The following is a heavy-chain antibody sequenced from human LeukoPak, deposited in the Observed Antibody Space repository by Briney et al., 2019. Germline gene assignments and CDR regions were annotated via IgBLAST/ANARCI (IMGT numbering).Heavy chain of an antibody. CDR3: ARDYPSNVYYYYYYMDV. D-gene: IGHD4-11*01. Sequence: ASVKVSCKASGYTFTSYAMNWVRQAPGQGLEWMGWINTNTGNPTYAQGFTGRFVFSLDTSVSTAYLQISSLKAEDTAVYYCARDYPSNVYYYYYYMDVWGKGTTVTVSS. J-gene: IGHJ6*03. CDR1: GYTFTSYA. V-gene: IGHV7-4-1*02. CDR2: INTNTGNP.